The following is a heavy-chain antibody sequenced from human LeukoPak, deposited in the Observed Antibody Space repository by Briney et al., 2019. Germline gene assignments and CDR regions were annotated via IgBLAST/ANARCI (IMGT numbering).Heavy chain of an antibody. CDR3: AREAYTTEGLPAATADYYYYMDV. J-gene: IGHJ6*03. CDR2: IYTSGST. Sequence: SETLSLTCTVSGGSISSYYWSWIRQPAGKGLEWIGRIYTSGSTNYNPSLKSRVTISVDTSKKQFSLKLSSVTAADTAVYYCAREAYTTEGLPAATADYYYYMDVWGKGTTVAVSS. D-gene: IGHD2-2*01. CDR1: GGSISSYY. V-gene: IGHV4-4*07.